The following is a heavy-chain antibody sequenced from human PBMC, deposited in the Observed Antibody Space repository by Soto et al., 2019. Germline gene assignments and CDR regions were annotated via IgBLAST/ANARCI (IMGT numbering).Heavy chain of an antibody. V-gene: IGHV4-34*01. CDR3: ARGGRGYSYGRPSYYYYYYGMDV. J-gene: IGHJ6*02. D-gene: IGHD5-18*01. CDR2: INHSGST. CDR1: GGSFSGYY. Sequence: SETLSLTCAVYGGSFSGYYWSWIRQPPGKGLEWIGEINHSGSTNYNPSLKSRVTISVDTSKNQFSLKLSSVTAADTAVYYCARGGRGYSYGRPSYYYYYYGMDVWGQGTTVTVSS.